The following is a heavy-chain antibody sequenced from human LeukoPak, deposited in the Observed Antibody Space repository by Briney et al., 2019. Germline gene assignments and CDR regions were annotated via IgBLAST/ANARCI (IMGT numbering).Heavy chain of an antibody. V-gene: IGHV4-59*08. Sequence: SETLSLTCTVSGGSISSYYWSWIRQPPGKGLEWFAHISYSGSTNYNPSLKSRVTISVDTSKNQFSLKLSSVTAADTAVYYCARVSCSSTSCPRRDALDVWGQGTMVTVSS. CDR3: ARVSCSSTSCPRRDALDV. J-gene: IGHJ3*01. CDR2: ISYSGST. D-gene: IGHD2-2*01. CDR1: GGSISSYY.